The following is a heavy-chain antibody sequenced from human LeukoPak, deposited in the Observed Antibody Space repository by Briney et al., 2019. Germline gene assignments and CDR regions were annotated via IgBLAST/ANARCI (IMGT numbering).Heavy chain of an antibody. Sequence: PGRSLRLSCAASGFTFSSYGMHWVRQAPGKGLEWVAVISYDGSNKYYADSVKGRFTISRDNSKNTLYLQMNSLRAEDTAVYYCAKAHGGSGYDSYFDYWGQGTLVIVSS. CDR3: AKAHGGSGYDSYFDY. V-gene: IGHV3-30*18. CDR2: ISYDGSNK. D-gene: IGHD5-12*01. CDR1: GFTFSSYG. J-gene: IGHJ4*02.